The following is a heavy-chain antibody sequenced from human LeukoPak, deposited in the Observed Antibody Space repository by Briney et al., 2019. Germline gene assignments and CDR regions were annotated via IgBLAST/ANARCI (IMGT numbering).Heavy chain of an antibody. Sequence: GGSLRLSCAASGFTFSSYSMNWVRQAPGKGLEWVSSISSSSSYIYYADLVKGRFTISRDNAKNSLYLQMNSLRAEDTAVYYCASPMVPAAIWPFDYWGQGTLVTVSS. CDR2: ISSSSSYI. CDR3: ASPMVPAAIWPFDY. J-gene: IGHJ4*02. V-gene: IGHV3-21*01. CDR1: GFTFSSYS. D-gene: IGHD2-2*01.